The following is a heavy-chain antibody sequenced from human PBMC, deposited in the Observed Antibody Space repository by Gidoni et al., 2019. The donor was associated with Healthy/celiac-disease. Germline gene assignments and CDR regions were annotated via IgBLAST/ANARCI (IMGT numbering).Heavy chain of an antibody. CDR1: GFTFSSYA. D-gene: IGHD3-22*01. Sequence: EVQLLESGGGLVQPGGSLRLSCAASGFTFSSYAMSWVRQAPGKGLEWVSAISGSGGSTYYADSVKGRFTISRDNPKNTLYLQMNSLRAEDTAVYYCAKDRSHLTIVVVKDAFDIWGQGTMVTVSS. CDR3: AKDRSHLTIVVVKDAFDI. CDR2: ISGSGGST. J-gene: IGHJ3*02. V-gene: IGHV3-23*01.